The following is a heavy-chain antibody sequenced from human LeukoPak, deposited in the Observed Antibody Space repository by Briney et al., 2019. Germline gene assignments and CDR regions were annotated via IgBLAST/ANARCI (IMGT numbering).Heavy chain of an antibody. CDR2: INPSGGST. Sequence: ASVKVSCKASGYTFTSYYMHWVRQAPGQGLEWMGIINPSGGSTSYAQKFQGRVTMTRDTSTSTVYMEVSRLRSDDTAVYYCASAVVVPTDAFDIWGQGTVVTVSS. J-gene: IGHJ3*02. V-gene: IGHV1-46*01. D-gene: IGHD2-15*01. CDR1: GYTFTSYY. CDR3: ASAVVVPTDAFDI.